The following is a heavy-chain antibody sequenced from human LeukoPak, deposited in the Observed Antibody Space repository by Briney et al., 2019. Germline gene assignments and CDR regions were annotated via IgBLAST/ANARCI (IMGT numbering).Heavy chain of an antibody. CDR2: IMPLFGTA. CDR1: GGTFNNSA. J-gene: IGHJ5*02. Sequence: ASVKVSCKTSGGTFNNSAISWVRQAPGQGLEWLGGIMPLFGTAGYAQKFQGRVTITKDESTRTVYLELTSLTSDDTAVYYCARDVHGDYGSGWFDPWGQGTLVFVSS. CDR3: ARDVHGDYGSGWFDP. D-gene: IGHD4-17*01. V-gene: IGHV1-69*05.